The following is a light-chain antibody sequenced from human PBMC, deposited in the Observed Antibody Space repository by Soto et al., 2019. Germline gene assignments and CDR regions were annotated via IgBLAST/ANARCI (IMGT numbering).Light chain of an antibody. Sequence: QSALTQPPSASGSPGQSVTISCTGTRTGVGGYNYVSWYQHHPGKAPKLMIYEVSMRPSGVPDRFSGSKSGNTASLTVSGLQAEDEGDYYCSSYAGSNNLVFGGGTKLTVL. V-gene: IGLV2-8*01. CDR2: EVS. CDR1: RTGVGGYNY. CDR3: SSYAGSNNLV. J-gene: IGLJ2*01.